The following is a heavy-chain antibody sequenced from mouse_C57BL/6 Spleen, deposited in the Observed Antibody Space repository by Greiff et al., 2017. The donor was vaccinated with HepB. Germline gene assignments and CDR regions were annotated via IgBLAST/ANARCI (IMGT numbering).Heavy chain of an antibody. CDR3: ARSVITTVVAWYFDV. V-gene: IGHV1-80*01. D-gene: IGHD1-1*01. CDR1: GYAFSSYW. Sequence: QVHVKQSGAELVKPGASVKISCKASGYAFSSYWMNWVKQRPGKGLEWIGQIYPGDGDTNYNGKFKGKATLTADKSSSTAYMQLSSLTSEDSAVYFWARSVITTVVAWYFDVWGTGTTVTVSS. CDR2: IYPGDGDT. J-gene: IGHJ1*03.